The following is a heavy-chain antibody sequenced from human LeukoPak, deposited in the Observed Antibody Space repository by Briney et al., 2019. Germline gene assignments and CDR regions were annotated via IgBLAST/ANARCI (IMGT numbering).Heavy chain of an antibody. V-gene: IGHV4-61*02. D-gene: IGHD2-2*01. CDR1: GGSISSGSYY. J-gene: IGHJ6*03. CDR2: INTSGST. CDR3: ARDQDVVVVPAAMRNHYYYYMDV. Sequence: SQTLSLTCTVSGGSISSGSYYWSWIRQPAGKGPEWIGRINTSGSTNYNPSLKSRVTISVDTSKNQFSLKLSSVTAADTAVYYCARDQDVVVVPAAMRNHYYYYMDVWGKGTTVTVSS.